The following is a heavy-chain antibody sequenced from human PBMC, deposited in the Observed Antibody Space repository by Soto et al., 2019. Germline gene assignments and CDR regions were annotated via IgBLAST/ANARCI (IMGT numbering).Heavy chain of an antibody. D-gene: IGHD6-13*01. CDR2: INHSGST. Sequence: PSETLSLTCAVYGGSFSGYYWSWIRQPPGKGLEWIGEINHSGSTNYNPSLKSRVTISVDTSKNQFSLKLSSVTAAGTAVHYCASPKRGIAAAGSRGIYGMDVWGQGTTVTVSS. CDR1: GGSFSGYY. J-gene: IGHJ6*02. CDR3: ASPKRGIAAAGSRGIYGMDV. V-gene: IGHV4-34*01.